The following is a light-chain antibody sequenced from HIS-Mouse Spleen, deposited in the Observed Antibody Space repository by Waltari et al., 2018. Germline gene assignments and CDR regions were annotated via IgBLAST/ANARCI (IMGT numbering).Light chain of an antibody. CDR2: EDS. J-gene: IGLJ3*02. CDR1: ALPTKY. V-gene: IGLV3-10*01. Sequence: SYELTQPPSVSVSPGQTASITCSVDALPTKYAYWYQQKSGQAPVLVLYEDSKRPSGIPERFSGSSSGTMATLTISGAQVEDEADYYCYSTDSSGNHWVFGGGTKLTVL. CDR3: YSTDSSGNHWV.